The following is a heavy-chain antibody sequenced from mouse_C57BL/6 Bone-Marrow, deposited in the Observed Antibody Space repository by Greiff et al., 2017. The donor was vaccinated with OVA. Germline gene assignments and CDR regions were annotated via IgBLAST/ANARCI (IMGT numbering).Heavy chain of an antibody. CDR2: IYPGDGDT. CDR3: AREGGYFDV. J-gene: IGHJ1*03. V-gene: IGHV1-82*01. Sequence: VQLQQSGPELVQPGASVTISCKSSGYAFSRSWMNWVQPRPGKGLALIGRIYPGDGDTNYNGKFKGKATRTADKSSSTAYMQLSSLTSEDSAVYFCAREGGYFDVWGTGTTVTVSS. CDR1: GYAFSRSW.